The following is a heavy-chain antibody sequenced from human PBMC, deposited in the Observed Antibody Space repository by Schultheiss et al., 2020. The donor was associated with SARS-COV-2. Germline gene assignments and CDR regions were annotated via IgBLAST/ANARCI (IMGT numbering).Heavy chain of an antibody. CDR1: GFTCSTYI. CDR2: ISYDGSNK. D-gene: IGHD6-19*01. CDR3: ARDEVAGPYYYYYGMDV. V-gene: IGHV3-30*01. J-gene: IGHJ6*02. Sequence: GGSLRLSCSASGFTCSTYIMHWVRQTPDKGLEWVAVISYDGSNKYYADSVKGRFTISRDNSKNTLYLQMNSLRAEDTAVYYCARDEVAGPYYYYYGMDVWGQGTTVTVSS.